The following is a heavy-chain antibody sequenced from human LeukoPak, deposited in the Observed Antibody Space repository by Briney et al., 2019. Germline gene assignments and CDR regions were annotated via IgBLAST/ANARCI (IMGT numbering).Heavy chain of an antibody. CDR3: ARDLGTDTGYTNRFDL. CDR1: GFTFSAFE. J-gene: IGHJ5*02. CDR2: IGNNFKT. D-gene: IGHD1-14*01. Sequence: GGYLRLSCTASGFTFSAFEMHWVRQPTGKGLEWVSAIGNNFKTYYLDSVRGRFTISRENAKNSVYLQMNTLGAGDTAVYYCARDLGTDTGYTNRFDLWGRGTLVTVSS. V-gene: IGHV3-13*01.